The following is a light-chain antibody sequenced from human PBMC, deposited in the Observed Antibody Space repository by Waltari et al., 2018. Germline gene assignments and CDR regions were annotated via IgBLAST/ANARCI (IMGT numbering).Light chain of an antibody. CDR2: DVP. J-gene: IGLJ1*01. Sequence: QSALTQPASVSGSPGQSITISCTGTSSDVGGYNFVSWYQQHPGKVPKLIIYDVPKRPSGVSNRFSGSKSGNTASLTISGLQAEDEADYYCSSYTTSSTYVFGTGTKVTVL. V-gene: IGLV2-14*03. CDR3: SSYTTSSTYV. CDR1: SSDVGGYNF.